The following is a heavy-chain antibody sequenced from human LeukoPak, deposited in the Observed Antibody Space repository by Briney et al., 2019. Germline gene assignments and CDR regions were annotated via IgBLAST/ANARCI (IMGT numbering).Heavy chain of an antibody. Sequence: GGSLRLSCAASGFTFSSYAMSWVRQAPGKGLQWVSSIYGSGGRTYHADSVKGRFTISRDNSKSRLYLQMNSLRAEDMALYYCAKGDHYHSGGYYLVDDWGQGTLVTVSS. CDR3: AKGDHYHSGGYYLVDD. D-gene: IGHD3-22*01. CDR1: GFTFSSYA. J-gene: IGHJ4*02. CDR2: IYGSGGRT. V-gene: IGHV3-23*01.